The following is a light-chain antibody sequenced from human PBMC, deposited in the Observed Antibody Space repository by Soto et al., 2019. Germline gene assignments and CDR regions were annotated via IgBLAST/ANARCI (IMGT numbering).Light chain of an antibody. J-gene: IGLJ2*01. V-gene: IGLV2-8*01. CDR3: SSYGGSNNFVV. CDR2: DVI. Sequence: QSALTQPPSASGSPGQSVTMSCTGTSSDIGGNSFVSWYQHHPGKAPKLMLYDVIKRPSGVPARFSGSKSGNTASLTVSGLQAEDEADYYCSSYGGSNNFVVFGGGTKLTVL. CDR1: SSDIGGNSF.